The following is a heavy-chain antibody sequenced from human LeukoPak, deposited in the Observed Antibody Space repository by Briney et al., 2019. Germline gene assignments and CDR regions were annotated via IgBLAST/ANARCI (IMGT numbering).Heavy chain of an antibody. CDR2: MNTNSGNT. Sequence: GASVKVSCKASGYTFTSYDINWVRQATGQGLEWMGWMNTNSGNTGYAQKFQGRVTMTRNTSISTDSMEVRSLRSEDTDGCLFVRSRLSTKSWAGWSDPWGQGTLVTVSS. J-gene: IGHJ5*02. CDR3: VRSRLSTKSWAGWSDP. CDR1: GYTFTSYD. V-gene: IGHV1-8*01. D-gene: IGHD5/OR15-5a*01.